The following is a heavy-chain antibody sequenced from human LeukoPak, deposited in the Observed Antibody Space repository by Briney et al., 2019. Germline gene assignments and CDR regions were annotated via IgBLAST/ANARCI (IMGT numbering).Heavy chain of an antibody. J-gene: IGHJ5*02. CDR3: ARGYNDFWSGYWMIGHWFDP. V-gene: IGHV4-59*01. Sequence: SETLSLTCTVSGGSISSYYWSWIRQPPGKGLEWIGYIYYSGSTNYNPSLKSRVTISVDTSKNQFSLKPSSVTAADTAVYYCARGYNDFWSGYWMIGHWFDPWGQGTLVTVSS. CDR1: GGSISSYY. CDR2: IYYSGST. D-gene: IGHD3-3*01.